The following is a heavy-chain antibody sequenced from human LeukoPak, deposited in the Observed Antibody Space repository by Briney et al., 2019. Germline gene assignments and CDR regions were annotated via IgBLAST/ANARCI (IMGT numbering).Heavy chain of an antibody. V-gene: IGHV4-34*01. CDR3: ARRKNPYCSSTSCLIWYYYYGMDV. Sequence: PSETLSLTCAVYGGSFSGYYWSWIRQPPGKGLEWIGEINHSGSTNYNPSLKSRVTISVDTSKNQFSLKLSSVTAADTAVYYCARRKNPYCSSTSCLIWYYYYGMDVWGQGTTVTVSS. J-gene: IGHJ6*02. CDR1: GGSFSGYY. D-gene: IGHD2-2*01. CDR2: INHSGST.